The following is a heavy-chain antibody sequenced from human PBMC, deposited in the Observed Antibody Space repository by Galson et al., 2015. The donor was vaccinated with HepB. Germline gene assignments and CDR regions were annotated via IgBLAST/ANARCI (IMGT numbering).Heavy chain of an antibody. CDR3: ARRLLAHHDILTGYSAFDI. V-gene: IGHV5-51*01. J-gene: IGHJ3*02. Sequence: QSGAEVKKPGESLKISCKGSGYSFTSYWIGWVRQMPGKGLEWMGIIYPGDSDTRYSPSFQGQVTISADKSISTAYLQWSSLKASDTAMYYCARRLLAHHDILTGYSAFDIWGQGTMVTVSS. CDR1: GYSFTSYW. D-gene: IGHD3-9*01. CDR2: IYPGDSDT.